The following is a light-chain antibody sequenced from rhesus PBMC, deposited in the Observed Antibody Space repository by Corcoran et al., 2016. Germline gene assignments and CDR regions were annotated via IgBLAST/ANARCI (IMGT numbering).Light chain of an antibody. V-gene: IGKV4-1*01. CDR1: QSLLYGSNNKNY. J-gene: IGKJ1*01. Sequence: DIVMTQSPDSLAVSLGERVTINCKSSQSLLYGSNNKNYLAWYQQKSGQAPKLLIYWASTRESGVPNRLSGSGSGTYFTLTISGLQAEDVAVYYCQQYYSSPLTFGQGTKVEIK. CDR3: QQYYSSPLT. CDR2: WAS.